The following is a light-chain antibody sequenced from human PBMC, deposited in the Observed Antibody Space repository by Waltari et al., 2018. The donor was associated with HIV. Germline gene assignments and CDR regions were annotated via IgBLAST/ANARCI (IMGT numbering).Light chain of an antibody. Sequence: QSALTQPASVSGSPGQSITISCTGTSSDVGGYDHVSWYQQHPGKAPKLIIYDVSDRPSGVSNRFSGSKSGNTASLTISGLQTEDGADYFCSSYTSATTVVFGGGTKVTVL. V-gene: IGLV2-14*03. CDR1: SSDVGGYDH. CDR3: SSYTSATTVV. CDR2: DVS. J-gene: IGLJ2*01.